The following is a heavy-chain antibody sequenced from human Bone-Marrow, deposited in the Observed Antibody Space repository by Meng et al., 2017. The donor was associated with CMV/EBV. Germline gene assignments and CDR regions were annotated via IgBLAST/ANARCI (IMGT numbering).Heavy chain of an antibody. CDR3: AHEARHNAHALDV. CDR1: GGTFSSYT. D-gene: IGHD2-2*01. Sequence: SVKVSCKASGGTFSSYTISWVRQAPGQGLEWMGRIIPILGIANYAQKFQGRVTITADKSTSTAYMELSSLRSEDTAVYYCAHEARHNAHALDVWAQGTTVTFSS. V-gene: IGHV1-69*02. CDR2: IIPILGIA. J-gene: IGHJ6*02.